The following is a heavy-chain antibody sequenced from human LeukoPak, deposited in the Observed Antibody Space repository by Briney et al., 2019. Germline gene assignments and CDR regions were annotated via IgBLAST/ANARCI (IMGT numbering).Heavy chain of an antibody. CDR1: GGSISSFY. CDR2: IYYSGNT. J-gene: IGHJ4*02. V-gene: IGHV4-59*01. D-gene: IGHD5-12*01. Sequence: SETLSLTCTVSGGSISSFYWSWIRQPPGKGLEWIGYIYYSGNTNYNPSLKSRVTISVDTSKNQFSLRLSSVTAADTAVYYCAREGGLVATIVDYFDYWGQGTLVTVSS. CDR3: AREGGLVATIVDYFDY.